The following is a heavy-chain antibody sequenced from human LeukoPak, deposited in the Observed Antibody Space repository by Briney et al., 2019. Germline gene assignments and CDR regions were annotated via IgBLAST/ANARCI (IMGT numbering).Heavy chain of an antibody. CDR1: GFTFSSYG. V-gene: IGHV3-30*18. CDR2: ISNDGSNK. CDR3: AKVDIVATIDAGRLVDY. Sequence: GGSLRLSCAASGFTFSSYGMQWFRQAPDKGLEWVAAISNDGSNKYYADSVKGRFTISRENSKNTLYLQMNSLRAEDACVYYCAKVDIVATIDAGRLVDYWGQGTLVTVSS. D-gene: IGHD5-12*01. J-gene: IGHJ4*02.